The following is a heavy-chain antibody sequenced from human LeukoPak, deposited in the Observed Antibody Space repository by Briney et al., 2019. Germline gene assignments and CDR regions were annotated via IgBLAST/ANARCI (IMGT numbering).Heavy chain of an antibody. Sequence: ASVKVSCKASGYTFTGYYMHWVRQAPGQGLEWMGWINPNSGGTNYAQKFQGRVTMTRDTSISTAYMELSRLRSEDTAVYYCARRIAAAGHDAFDLWGQGTMVTASS. CDR3: ARRIAAAGHDAFDL. CDR2: INPNSGGT. CDR1: GYTFTGYY. V-gene: IGHV1-2*02. D-gene: IGHD6-13*01. J-gene: IGHJ3*01.